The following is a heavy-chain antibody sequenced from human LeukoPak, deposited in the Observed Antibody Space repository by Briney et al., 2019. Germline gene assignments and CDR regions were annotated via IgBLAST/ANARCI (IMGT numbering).Heavy chain of an antibody. CDR1: GGSISSYY. J-gene: IGHJ4*02. Sequence: NSSETLSLTCTVSGGSISSYYWSWIRQPTGKGLEWIGYIYYSGSTNYNPSLKSRVTISVDTSKNQFSLKLSSVTAADTAVYYCARLLFRGGVGALDYWGQGTLVTVSS. V-gene: IGHV4-59*01. CDR2: IYYSGST. CDR3: ARLLFRGGVGALDY. D-gene: IGHD1-26*01.